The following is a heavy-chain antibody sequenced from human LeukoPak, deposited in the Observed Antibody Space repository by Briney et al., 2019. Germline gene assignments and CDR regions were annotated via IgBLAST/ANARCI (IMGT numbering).Heavy chain of an antibody. D-gene: IGHD5-12*01. CDR2: ISDSGVSI. V-gene: IGHV3-48*03. J-gene: IGHJ4*02. CDR1: GFTFSAYE. Sequence: GGSLRLSCATSGFTFSAYEMNWVRQAPGKGLEWISYISDSGVSIHYADSVRGRFSISRDNAKDALLLQMNTLRAKDTAVYYCVRGRHSANNYGGDYWGQGTLVTVSS. CDR3: VRGRHSANNYGGDY.